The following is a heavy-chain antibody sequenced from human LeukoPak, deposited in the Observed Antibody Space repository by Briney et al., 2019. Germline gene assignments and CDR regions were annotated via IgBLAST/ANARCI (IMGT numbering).Heavy chain of an antibody. CDR2: IYPGDSDT. D-gene: IGHD3-9*01. V-gene: IGHV5-51*01. CDR3: ARGRTYYDILTGYQKNWFDP. CDR1: GYSFTSYC. Sequence: GESLKISCKGSGYSFTSYCIGWVRQMPGKGLEWMGIIYPGDSDTRYSPSFQGQVTISADKSISTAYLQWSSLKASDTAMYYCARGRTYYDILTGYQKNWFDPWGQGTLVTVSS. J-gene: IGHJ5*02.